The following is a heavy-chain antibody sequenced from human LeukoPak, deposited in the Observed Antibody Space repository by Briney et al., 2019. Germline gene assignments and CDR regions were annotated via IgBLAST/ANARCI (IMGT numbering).Heavy chain of an antibody. CDR1: GFTFSSYA. V-gene: IGHV3-23*01. CDR3: AKDWRIVATIRSLFDY. J-gene: IGHJ4*02. CDR2: ISGSGGST. D-gene: IGHD5-12*01. Sequence: GGSLRPSCAASGFTFSSYAMSWVRQAPGKGLEWVSAISGSGGSTYYADSVKGRLTISRDNSKNTLYLQMNSLRAEDTAVYYCAKDWRIVATIRSLFDYWGQGTLVTVSS.